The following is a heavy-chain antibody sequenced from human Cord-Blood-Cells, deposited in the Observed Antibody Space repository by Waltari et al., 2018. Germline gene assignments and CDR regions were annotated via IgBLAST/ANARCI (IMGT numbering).Heavy chain of an antibody. D-gene: IGHD3-3*01. Sequence: QLQLQESVPGLVKPSETLSLTCTVSGGSISSSSYYWGRIRPPPGKGLERIGSLYYNGNTYYNRSLKSRVTISVDTSKNQFSLKLSSGTAADTAVYYCARQDDFWSGSGIDYWGQGTLVTVSS. J-gene: IGHJ4*02. V-gene: IGHV4-39*01. CDR1: GGSISSSSYY. CDR2: LYYNGNT. CDR3: ARQDDFWSGSGIDY.